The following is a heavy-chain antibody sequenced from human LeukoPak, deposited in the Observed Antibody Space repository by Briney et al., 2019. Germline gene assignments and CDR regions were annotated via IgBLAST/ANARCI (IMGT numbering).Heavy chain of an antibody. J-gene: IGHJ4*02. CDR1: GFTFSSYA. D-gene: IGHD1-1*01. CDR3: AKDWYNSLNYFDY. V-gene: IGHV3-23*01. Sequence: GGSLRLSCAASGFTFSSYAMSWVRQAPGKGLEWVSAISGSGGSTYYADSVKGRFTISRDNSKSTLYLQMNSLRVDDTAVYYCAKDWYNSLNYFDYWGQGSLVTVSS. CDR2: ISGSGGST.